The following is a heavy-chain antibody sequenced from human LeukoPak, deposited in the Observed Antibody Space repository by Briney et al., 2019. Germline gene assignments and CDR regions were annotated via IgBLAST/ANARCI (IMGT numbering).Heavy chain of an antibody. D-gene: IGHD2-8*01. CDR2: ISYDGSNK. Sequence: GGSLRLSCAASGFTFSSYGMHWVRQAPGKGLEWVAVISYDGSNKYYADSVKGRFTISRENSKNTLYLQMNSLRAEDTAVYYCAKGGYCTNGVCYTYYYYYGMDVWGQGTTVTVSS. CDR3: AKGGYCTNGVCYTYYYYYGMDV. V-gene: IGHV3-30*18. CDR1: GFTFSSYG. J-gene: IGHJ6*02.